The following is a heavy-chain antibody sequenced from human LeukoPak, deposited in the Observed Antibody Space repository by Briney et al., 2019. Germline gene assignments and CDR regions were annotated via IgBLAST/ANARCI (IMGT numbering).Heavy chain of an antibody. CDR3: VRETAASYYDSAGYYRQTEVFDV. CDR2: IKHSGST. J-gene: IGHJ3*01. D-gene: IGHD3-22*01. Sequence: PSETLSLTCAVHGGSFSGYYWSWIRQPPGKGLEWIGEIKHSGSTNYNPSLKSRVTISVDTSKNQFSLRLNSVTAADTALYYCVRETAASYYDSAGYYRQTEVFDVWGQGTKVTVSS. CDR1: GGSFSGYY. V-gene: IGHV4-34*01.